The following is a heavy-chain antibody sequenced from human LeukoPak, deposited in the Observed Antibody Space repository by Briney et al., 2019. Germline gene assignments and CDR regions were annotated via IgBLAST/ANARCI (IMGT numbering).Heavy chain of an antibody. V-gene: IGHV3-30*18. CDR3: AKVKEMYSSGSYYFDY. J-gene: IGHJ4*02. CDR2: IPYDGFNP. CDR1: GFTFSNYG. Sequence: PGRSLRLSCAASGFTFSNYGMHWVRQAPGKGLEWVAVIPYDGFNPYYADSVKGRFTISRDNSKNTLWLQMNSLRAEDTAVYYCAKVKEMYSSGSYYFDYWGQGTLVTVS. D-gene: IGHD6-19*01.